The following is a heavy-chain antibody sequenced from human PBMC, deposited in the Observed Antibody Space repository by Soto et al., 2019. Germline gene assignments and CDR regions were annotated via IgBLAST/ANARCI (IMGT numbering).Heavy chain of an antibody. CDR2: INAGNGNT. Sequence: ASVKVSCKASGDTFTSYAMHWVRQAPGQRLEWMGWINAGNGNTKYSQKFQGRVTITRDTSASTAYMELSSLRSEDTAVYYCARDPNSSGLYYFDYWGQGTLVTVSS. D-gene: IGHD6-19*01. CDR3: ARDPNSSGLYYFDY. J-gene: IGHJ4*02. CDR1: GDTFTSYA. V-gene: IGHV1-3*01.